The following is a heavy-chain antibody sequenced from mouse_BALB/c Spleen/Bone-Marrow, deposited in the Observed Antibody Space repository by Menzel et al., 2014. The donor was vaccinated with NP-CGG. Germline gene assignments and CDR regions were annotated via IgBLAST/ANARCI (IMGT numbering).Heavy chain of an antibody. CDR3: ARQYGSSYFDY. D-gene: IGHD1-1*01. Sequence: EVKLEESGGGLVKPGGSLKLSCAASGFTFSSYGMSWVRQTPEKRLDWVATISGGGSYTYYPDSVKGRFTISRDNAKNNLYLQMSSLRSEDTALYYCARQYGSSYFDYWGQGTTLTVSS. CDR2: ISGGGSYT. J-gene: IGHJ2*01. CDR1: GFTFSSYG. V-gene: IGHV5-9-2*01.